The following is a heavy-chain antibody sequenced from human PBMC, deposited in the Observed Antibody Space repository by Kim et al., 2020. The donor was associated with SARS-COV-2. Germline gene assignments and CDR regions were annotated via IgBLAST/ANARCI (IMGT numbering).Heavy chain of an antibody. V-gene: IGHV3-21*01. CDR2: ISSSSSYI. CDR1: GFTFSSYS. D-gene: IGHD6-13*01. Sequence: GGSLRLSCAASGFTFSSYSMNWVRQAPGKGLEWVSSISSSSSYIYYADSVKGRFTISRDNAKNSLYLQMNSLRAEDTAVYYCARDRTISIAAAADYWGQGTLVTVSS. CDR3: ARDRTISIAAAADY. J-gene: IGHJ4*02.